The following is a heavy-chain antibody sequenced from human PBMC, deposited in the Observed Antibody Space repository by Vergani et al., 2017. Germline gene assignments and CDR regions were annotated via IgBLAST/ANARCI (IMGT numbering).Heavy chain of an antibody. Sequence: EVQLVESGGGLLKPGDHVRLSCAVSGLNFNDAWMTWVRQAPGKGLEWLGRVISKKDGGRADYSPHVKGTITISRDESKSTIYLDMNSLRIEDTATYYCSTYNVGASFCWGPGTRVTVSS. CDR2: VISKKDGGRA. V-gene: IGHV3-15*01. D-gene: IGHD5-24*01. CDR3: STYNVGASFC. CDR1: GLNFNDAW. J-gene: IGHJ4*02.